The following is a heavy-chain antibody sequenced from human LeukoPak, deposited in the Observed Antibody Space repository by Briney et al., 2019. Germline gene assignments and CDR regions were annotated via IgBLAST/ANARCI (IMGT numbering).Heavy chain of an antibody. J-gene: IGHJ3*02. CDR3: ARAGGVPYAFDI. V-gene: IGHV3-21*01. D-gene: IGHD3-16*01. CDR1: GFTFSSYS. Sequence: GGSLRLSRAASGFTFSSYSMNWVRQAPGKGLEWVSSISSSSYIYYADSVKGRFTISRDNAKNSLYLQMNSLRAEDTAVYYCARAGGVPYAFDIWGQGTMVTVSS. CDR2: ISSSSYI.